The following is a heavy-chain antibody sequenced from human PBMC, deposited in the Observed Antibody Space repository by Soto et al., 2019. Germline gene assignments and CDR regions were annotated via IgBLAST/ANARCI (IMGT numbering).Heavy chain of an antibody. Sequence: QVQLLESGPGLVKPSETLSLTCSVSLDSISNSYWTWIRQPAGKGLEWIGHIYSSGHANYNTSLKSRVTMSLDTSKNQFSLSLKSVTAADTAIYYCAKGRGFYSDNYFDPWGQGTQVTVSS. CDR3: AKGRGFYSDNYFDP. CDR1: LDSISNSY. J-gene: IGHJ5*02. V-gene: IGHV4-4*07. CDR2: IYSSGHA. D-gene: IGHD3-22*01.